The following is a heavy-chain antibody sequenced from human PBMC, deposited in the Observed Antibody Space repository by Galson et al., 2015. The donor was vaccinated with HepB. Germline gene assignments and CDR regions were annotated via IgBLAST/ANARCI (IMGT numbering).Heavy chain of an antibody. D-gene: IGHD2-21*02. CDR1: GYTFSNNG. CDR3: ARDAGGAYCGGDCYSDS. J-gene: IGHJ5*01. V-gene: IGHV7-4-1*01. Sequence: SVKVSCKASGYTFSNNGVTWVRQAPGQGLQWMGWINTKSGNPTYAPGFTGRFVFSVDTSVSTAYLQIRNLRPEDTAIYYCARDAGGAYCGGDCYSDSWGQGTLITVSS. CDR2: INTKSGNP.